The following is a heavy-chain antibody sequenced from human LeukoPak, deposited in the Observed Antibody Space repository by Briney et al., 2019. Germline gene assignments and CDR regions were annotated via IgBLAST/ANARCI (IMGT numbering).Heavy chain of an antibody. J-gene: IGHJ6*02. D-gene: IGHD3-3*01. Sequence: EPGGSLRLSCAASGFTFSSYEMNWVRQAPGKGLEWVSYISSSGSTIYYADSVKGRFTISRDNAENSLYLQMNSLRAEDTAVYYCARDWKLRFLEWSDGMDVWGQGTTVTVSS. CDR3: ARDWKLRFLEWSDGMDV. V-gene: IGHV3-48*03. CDR1: GFTFSSYE. CDR2: ISSSGSTI.